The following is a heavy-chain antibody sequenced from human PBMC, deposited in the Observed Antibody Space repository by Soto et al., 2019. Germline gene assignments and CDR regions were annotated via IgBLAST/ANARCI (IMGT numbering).Heavy chain of an antibody. CDR1: GFTFSDYY. J-gene: IGHJ4*02. D-gene: IGHD2-8*01. CDR2: ISMSGTYT. V-gene: IGHV3-11*06. CDR3: ASRGHCSNGVCYPFDY. Sequence: GGSLRLSCAASGFTFSDYYMSWIRQAPGKGLEWVSFISMSGTYTTYADSVKGRFTISRDNAKNSVLLQMNSLRAEDTALYYCASRGHCSNGVCYPFDYWGQGTLVTVSS.